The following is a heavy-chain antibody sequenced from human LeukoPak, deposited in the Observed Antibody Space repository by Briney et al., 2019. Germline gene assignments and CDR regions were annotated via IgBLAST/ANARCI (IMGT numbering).Heavy chain of an antibody. J-gene: IGHJ4*02. V-gene: IGHV3-23*01. Sequence: TVGYLRLSCAASGFTSSSYAMSWVRQAPGKGLEWVSGISGSGDSTYYADSVKGRFTISRDNSKNTVYLQMNSLRAEDTAVHYCAKHWGGGAAGIAYWGQGTLVTVSS. CDR3: AKHWGGGAAGIAY. CDR1: GFTSSSYA. D-gene: IGHD6-13*01. CDR2: ISGSGDST.